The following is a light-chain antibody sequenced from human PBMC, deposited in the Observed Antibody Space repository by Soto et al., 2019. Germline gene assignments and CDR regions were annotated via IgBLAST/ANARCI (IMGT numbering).Light chain of an antibody. Sequence: DIALTQSPDSLALSLGERATMNCKSSQSVLYSSYNKSYLAWYPGNPGRPPKLLFSWASTRQSGVPDRFSGSGSVTDFTLTISSLQAEDVAVYYCQQYYSTLITFGQGTRLEIK. V-gene: IGKV4-1*01. CDR1: QSVLYSSYNKSY. CDR3: QQYYSTLIT. CDR2: WAS. J-gene: IGKJ5*01.